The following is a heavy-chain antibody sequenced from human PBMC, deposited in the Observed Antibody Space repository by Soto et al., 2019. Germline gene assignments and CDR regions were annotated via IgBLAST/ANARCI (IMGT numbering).Heavy chain of an antibody. CDR3: AKRIAAAGTNARDV. V-gene: IGHV3-23*01. D-gene: IGHD6-13*01. CDR1: GFTFSGYA. J-gene: IGHJ6*02. CDR2: ISGSGGST. Sequence: EVQLLESGGGLVRPGGSLRLSCAASGFTFSGYAMSWVRQAPGKGLEWVSCISGSGGSTYYEDSVKGRFTVSRDNSKNTLYLRMNSLRAEDTAVDYCAKRIAAAGTNARDVGGQGTTVTVSS.